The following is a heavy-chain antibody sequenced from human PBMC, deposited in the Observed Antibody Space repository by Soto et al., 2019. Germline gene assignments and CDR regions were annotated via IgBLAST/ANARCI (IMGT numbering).Heavy chain of an antibody. CDR3: APLTTYYFDNSGYYYAGFDP. J-gene: IGHJ5*02. V-gene: IGHV1-24*01. Sequence: ASVKVPCKVSGYTLPELSMHWVRQAPGKGLEWMGGFDPEDGEKIYAQNFQGRVNMIEDTSTDTAYMELSSLRSEDAAVYYCAPLTTYYFDNSGYYYAGFDPWGQGTLVTVSS. CDR1: GYTLPELS. CDR2: FDPEDGEK. D-gene: IGHD3-22*01.